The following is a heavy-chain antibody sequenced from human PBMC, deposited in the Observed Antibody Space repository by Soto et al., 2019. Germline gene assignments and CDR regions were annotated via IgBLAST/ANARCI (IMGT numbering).Heavy chain of an antibody. CDR1: GGSISSGGYY. J-gene: IGHJ3*02. D-gene: IGHD4-17*01. Sequence: SETLSLTCTVSGGSISSGGYYWSWIRQHPGKGLEWIGYIYYSGSTYYNPSLKSRVTISVDTSKNQFSLKLSSVTAADTAVYYCARDFTVTTPGDAFDIWGQGTMVTVSS. CDR3: ARDFTVTTPGDAFDI. V-gene: IGHV4-31*03. CDR2: IYYSGST.